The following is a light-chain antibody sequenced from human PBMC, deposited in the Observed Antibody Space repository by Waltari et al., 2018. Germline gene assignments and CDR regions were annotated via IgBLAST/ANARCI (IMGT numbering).Light chain of an antibody. CDR1: QSVLYSSNQKNS. V-gene: IGKV4-1*01. CDR2: WAS. J-gene: IGKJ4*01. Sequence: DIVMTQSPESLAVSLGERATINCKSSQSVLYSSNQKNSLAWYQQKPGQPPKLLIYWASTRESGVPDRFSGSGSGTDFTLTISSLQAEDVAVYYCQQRSNWPPLTFGGGTKVEIK. CDR3: QQRSNWPPLT.